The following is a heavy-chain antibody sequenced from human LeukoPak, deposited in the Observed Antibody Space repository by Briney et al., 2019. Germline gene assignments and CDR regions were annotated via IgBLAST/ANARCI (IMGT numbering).Heavy chain of an antibody. CDR2: ISSSSSYI. CDR1: GFTVSSNY. Sequence: GGSLRLSCAASGFTVSSNYMTWVRQAPGKGLEWVSSISSSSSYIYYADSVKGRFTISRDNAKNSLYLQMNSLRAEDTAVYYCARVEAAFDAFDIWGQGTMVTVSS. D-gene: IGHD6-13*01. CDR3: ARVEAAFDAFDI. V-gene: IGHV3-21*01. J-gene: IGHJ3*02.